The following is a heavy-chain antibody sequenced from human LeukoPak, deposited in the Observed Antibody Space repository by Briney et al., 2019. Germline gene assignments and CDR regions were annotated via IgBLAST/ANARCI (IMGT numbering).Heavy chain of an antibody. CDR1: GYTFTSYD. Sequence: ASVKVSCKASGYTFTSYDINWVRQATGQGLEWMGWMNPNSGNTGYAQKFQGRVTMTRNTSISTAYMKLSSLRSEDTAVYYCARLKYSSGWYEDYWGQGTLVTVSS. V-gene: IGHV1-8*01. D-gene: IGHD6-19*01. J-gene: IGHJ4*02. CDR3: ARLKYSSGWYEDY. CDR2: MNPNSGNT.